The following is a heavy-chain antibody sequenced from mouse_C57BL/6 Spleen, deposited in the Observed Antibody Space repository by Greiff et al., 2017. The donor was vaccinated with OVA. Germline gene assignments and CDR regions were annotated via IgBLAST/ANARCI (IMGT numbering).Heavy chain of an antibody. CDR2: ISSGSSTI. CDR3: ARGIYYYGSRGAWFAY. D-gene: IGHD1-1*01. CDR1: GFTFSDYG. J-gene: IGHJ3*01. V-gene: IGHV5-17*01. Sequence: EVQLVESGGGLVKPGGSLKLSCAASGFTFSDYGMHWVRQAPEKGLEWVAYISSGSSTIYYADTVKGRFTISRDNAKNTLFLQMTSLRSEDTAMYYCARGIYYYGSRGAWFAYWGQGTLVTVSA.